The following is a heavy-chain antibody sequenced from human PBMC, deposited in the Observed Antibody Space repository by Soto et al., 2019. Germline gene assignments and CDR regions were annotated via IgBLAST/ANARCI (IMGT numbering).Heavy chain of an antibody. Sequence: GGSLRLSCAASGFNFGSHGMHWVRQVPGKGLEWVAVIWYDGSNQIYADSVKGRFTISRDNSKSTLYLQMNSLRVDDTAVYYCARWGDWKRMDVWGQGTTVTVPS. CDR3: ARWGDWKRMDV. J-gene: IGHJ6*02. V-gene: IGHV3-33*01. CDR1: GFNFGSHG. D-gene: IGHD2-21*02. CDR2: IWYDGSNQ.